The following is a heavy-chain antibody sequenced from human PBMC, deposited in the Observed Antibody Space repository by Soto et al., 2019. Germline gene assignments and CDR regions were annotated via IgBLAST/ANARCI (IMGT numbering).Heavy chain of an antibody. Sequence: ASVKVSCKASGYTFTSYGINWVRQAPGQGLEWMGWISAYNANTKYAQKLQGRVTMTTDTSTSTAYMELRSLRSDDTAMYYCARVRPLWFGYFQAPDYNYYYGMDVWGQGTTVTVSS. CDR1: GYTFTSYG. J-gene: IGHJ6*02. CDR3: ARVRPLWFGYFQAPDYNYYYGMDV. V-gene: IGHV1-18*01. D-gene: IGHD3-10*01. CDR2: ISAYNANT.